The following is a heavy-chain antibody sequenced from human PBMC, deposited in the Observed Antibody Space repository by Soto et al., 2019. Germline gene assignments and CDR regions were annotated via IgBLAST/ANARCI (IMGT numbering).Heavy chain of an antibody. J-gene: IGHJ2*01. CDR2: INHSGTT. Sequence: QVQLQQWGAGLLKPSETLSLTCAVSGGSFSGYYWTWIRQSPGQGLEWIGEINHSGTTNYNPSLKNQFPITTAQSKYQFSLHFSSVTAADAAVYDCARTIVVVVNPSGTATSTGRWYFDLRGRGTLVTVSS. CDR1: GGSFSGYY. CDR3: ARTIVVVVNPSGTATSTGRWYFDL. V-gene: IGHV4-34*02. D-gene: IGHD2-15*01.